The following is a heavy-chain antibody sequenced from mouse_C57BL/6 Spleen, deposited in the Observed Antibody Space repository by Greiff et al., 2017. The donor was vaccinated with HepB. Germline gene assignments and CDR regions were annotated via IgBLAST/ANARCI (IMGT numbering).Heavy chain of an antibody. J-gene: IGHJ4*01. CDR1: GYTFTSYW. Sequence: VQLQQPGAELVMPGASVKLSCKASGYTFTSYWMHWVKQRPGQGLEWIGEIDPSDSYTNYNQKFKGKSTLTVDKSSSTAYMQLSSLTSEDSAVYYCARSWDDYYAMDYWGQGTSGTVSS. CDR2: IDPSDSYT. D-gene: IGHD4-1*01. CDR3: ARSWDDYYAMDY. V-gene: IGHV1-69*01.